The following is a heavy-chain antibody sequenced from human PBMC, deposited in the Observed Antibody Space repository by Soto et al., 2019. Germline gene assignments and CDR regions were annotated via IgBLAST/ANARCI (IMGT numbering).Heavy chain of an antibody. CDR3: ARDIVLVPAATDVYYYYGMDV. D-gene: IGHD2-2*01. J-gene: IGHJ6*02. CDR1: GFSLSTSGVG. V-gene: IGHV2-5*02. Sequence: QITLKESGPTLVKPTQTLTLTCTFSGFSLSTSGVGVGWIRQPPXXXXXXXXLXYWDDDKRYSPSLKSRLTITKDTSKNQVVLTMTNMDPVDTATYYCARDIVLVPAATDVYYYYGMDVWGQGTTVTVSS. CDR2: XYWDDDK.